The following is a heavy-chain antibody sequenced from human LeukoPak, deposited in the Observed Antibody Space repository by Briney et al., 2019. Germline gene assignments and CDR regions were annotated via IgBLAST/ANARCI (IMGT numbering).Heavy chain of an antibody. CDR1: GGSISSYY. D-gene: IGHD3-10*01. Sequence: SETLSLTCTVSGGSISSYYWSWIRQPPGKGLEWIGYIYYSGSTNYNPSLKSRVTISVDTSKNQFSLKLSSVTAADTAVYYCARARDIAVSYFGELLSSETYFDYWGQGTLVIVSS. CDR3: ARARDIAVSYFGELLSSETYFDY. J-gene: IGHJ4*02. V-gene: IGHV4-59*01. CDR2: IYYSGST.